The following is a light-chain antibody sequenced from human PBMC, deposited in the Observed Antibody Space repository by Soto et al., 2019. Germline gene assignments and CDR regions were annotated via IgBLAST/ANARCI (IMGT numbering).Light chain of an antibody. J-gene: IGLJ1*01. CDR3: CSYAGSSKV. CDR1: SSDVGSYNL. Sequence: QSVLTQPASVSGSPGQTITISCTGTSSDVGSYNLVSWYQQHPGQAPKAMIYEDTKRPSGVSDRFSGSTSGNTASLTISGLQADDEADYYCCSYAGSSKVFGSGTKVTVL. V-gene: IGLV2-23*01. CDR2: EDT.